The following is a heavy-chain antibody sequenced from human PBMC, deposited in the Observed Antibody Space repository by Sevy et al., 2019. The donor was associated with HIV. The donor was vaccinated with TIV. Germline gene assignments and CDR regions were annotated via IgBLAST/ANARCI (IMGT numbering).Heavy chain of an antibody. CDR1: GGSISSSSYY. D-gene: IGHD6-6*01. V-gene: IGHV4-39*01. J-gene: IGHJ3*02. CDR2: IYYSGST. Sequence: SETLSLTCTVSGGSISSSSYYWGWIRQPPGKGLEWIGSIYYSGSTYYNPSLKSPVTISVDTSKNQFSLKLSSVTAADTAVYYCASPSIAALPYDAFDIWGQGTMVTVSS. CDR3: ASPSIAALPYDAFDI.